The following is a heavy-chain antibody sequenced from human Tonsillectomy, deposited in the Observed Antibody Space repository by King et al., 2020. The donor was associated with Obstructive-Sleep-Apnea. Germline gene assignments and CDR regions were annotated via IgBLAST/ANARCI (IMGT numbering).Heavy chain of an antibody. CDR2: INHSGST. CDR3: ARELNGERFDP. D-gene: IGHD2-8*01. J-gene: IGHJ5*02. V-gene: IGHV4-34*01. CDR1: GGSFSGYY. Sequence: VQLQQWGAGLLKPSETLSLTCAVYGGSFSGYYWSWIRQPPGKGLEWMGEINHSGSTNYNPYLKSRVTISVDTSKNQFSLKLSSVTASSTAVYYCARELNGERFDPWGHGTLVTVSS.